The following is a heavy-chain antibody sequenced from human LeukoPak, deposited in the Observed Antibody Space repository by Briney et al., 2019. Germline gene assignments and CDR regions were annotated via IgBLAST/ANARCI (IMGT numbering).Heavy chain of an antibody. CDR2: IYYSGST. J-gene: IGHJ6*03. V-gene: IGHV4-59*01. CDR1: GGSISSYY. CDR3: AREIGVGWSVYYMDV. Sequence: SETLSLTCTVSGGSISSYYWSWIRQPPGKGLEWIGYIYYSGSTNYNPSLKSRLTISVDTSKNQFSLKLSSVTAADAAVYYCAREIGVGWSVYYMDVWGKGTTVTVSS. D-gene: IGHD2-15*01.